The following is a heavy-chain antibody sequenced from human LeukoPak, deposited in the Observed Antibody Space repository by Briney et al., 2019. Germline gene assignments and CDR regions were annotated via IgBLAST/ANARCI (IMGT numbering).Heavy chain of an antibody. CDR2: MYLSGTD. V-gene: IGHV4-4*02. CDR1: GFTFSSYAM. D-gene: IGHD1-26*01. Sequence: GSLRLSCAASGFTFSSYAMSWVRQAPGKGLEWVGEMYLSGTDTYNPSLRGRVTISVDRSKNQLSLRLRSVTAADTAVYYCAGLVGRYSTGMYYYFDYWGPGTLVTVSS. J-gene: IGHJ4*02. CDR3: AGLVGRYSTGMYYYFDY.